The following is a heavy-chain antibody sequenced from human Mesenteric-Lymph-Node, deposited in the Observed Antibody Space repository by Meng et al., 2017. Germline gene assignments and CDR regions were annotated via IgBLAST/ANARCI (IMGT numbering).Heavy chain of an antibody. CDR2: TYYRSKWYN. V-gene: IGHV6-1*01. J-gene: IGHJ4*01. CDR1: GYSVSSSSAA. Sequence: QGHLQQSGPGLVKAHPTPPLTCASSGYSVSSSSAAWNWIRQSPSGGLEWLGRTYYRSKWYNDYAASVKSRITINPDTSKNQFSLQLNSVTPEDTAVYYCFRVGGASSSRGVWGQGTLVTVSS. D-gene: IGHD2-21*01. CDR3: FRVGGASSSRGV.